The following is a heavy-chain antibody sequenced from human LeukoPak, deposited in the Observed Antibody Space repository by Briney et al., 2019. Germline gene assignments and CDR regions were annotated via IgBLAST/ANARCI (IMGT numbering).Heavy chain of an antibody. CDR3: ARWGTY. CDR2: IHYSVTT. J-gene: IGHJ4*02. D-gene: IGHD7-27*01. Sequence: SETLSLTCAVSGGSISSGTYFWTWVRQPPGKGLEWIGHIHYSVTTNYNPSLKSRVTMSLDTSKNQFSLKLTSVTAADTAIYFCARWGTYWGQGILVTVSS. V-gene: IGHV4-61*01. CDR1: GGSISSGTYF.